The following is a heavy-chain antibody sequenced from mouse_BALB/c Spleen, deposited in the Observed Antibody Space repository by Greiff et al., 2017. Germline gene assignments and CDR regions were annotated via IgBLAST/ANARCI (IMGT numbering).Heavy chain of an antibody. V-gene: IGHV7-3*02. J-gene: IGHJ3*01. Sequence: DVKLVESGGGLVQPGGSLRLSCATSGFTFTDYYMSWVRQPPGKALEWLGFIRNKANGYTTEYSASVKGRFTISRDNSQSILYLQMNTLRAEDSATYYCARIYDYGGFAYWGQGTLVTVSA. CDR1: GFTFTDYY. CDR2: IRNKANGYTT. CDR3: ARIYDYGGFAY. D-gene: IGHD2-4*01.